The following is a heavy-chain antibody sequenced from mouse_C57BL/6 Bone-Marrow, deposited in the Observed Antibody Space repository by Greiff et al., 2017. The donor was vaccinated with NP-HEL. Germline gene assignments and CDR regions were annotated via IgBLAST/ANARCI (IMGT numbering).Heavy chain of an antibody. CDR3: AGYYGSSSCWYFDV. Sequence: QVQLQQSGPGLVQPSQSLSITCTVSGFSLTSYGVHWVRQSPGKGLEWLGVIWRGGSTDYNAAFMSRLSITKDNSKSQVFFKMNSLQADDTAIYYCAGYYGSSSCWYFDVWGTGTTVTVSS. V-gene: IGHV2-5*01. J-gene: IGHJ1*03. CDR2: IWRGGST. CDR1: GFSLTSYG. D-gene: IGHD1-1*01.